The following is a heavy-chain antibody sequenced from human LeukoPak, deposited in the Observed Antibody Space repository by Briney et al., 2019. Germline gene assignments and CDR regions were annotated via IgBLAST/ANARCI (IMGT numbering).Heavy chain of an antibody. CDR1: GFTFSSYA. Sequence: PGGSLRLSCAASGFTFSSYAMSWVRQAPGKGLEWVSTITYSGGNTYYADSVKGRFTISRDNSRNTLYLQMNSLRAEDTAVYYCAKGGSANHLDYWGQGTLVTVSS. J-gene: IGHJ4*02. D-gene: IGHD3-16*01. CDR2: ITYSGGNT. CDR3: AKGGSANHLDY. V-gene: IGHV3-23*01.